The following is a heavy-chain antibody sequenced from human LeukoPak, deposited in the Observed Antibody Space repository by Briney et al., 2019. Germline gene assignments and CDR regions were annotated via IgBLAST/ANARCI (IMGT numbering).Heavy chain of an antibody. J-gene: IGHJ4*02. D-gene: IGHD3-10*01. V-gene: IGHV3-23*01. CDR2: LSGGGDSR. CDR1: GFAFSNYA. CDR3: AKAVRSMVTGGGYFDS. Sequence: PGGSLRLSCAASGFAFSNYAMSWVRQAPGKGLEWVSSLSGGGDSRYYADSVMGRFTISRDNSKNALYLQINSLRAEDTAVYYCAKAVRSMVTGGGYFDSWGQGTLVTVSS.